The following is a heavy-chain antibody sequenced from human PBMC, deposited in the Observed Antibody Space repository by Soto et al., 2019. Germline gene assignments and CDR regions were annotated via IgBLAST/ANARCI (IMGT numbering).Heavy chain of an antibody. V-gene: IGHV3-7*05. Sequence: GGSLRLSCAASGFTFSSYWMSWVRQAPGKGLEWVANIRQDGSEKYYVDSVKGRFTISRDNAKNSLYLQVNSLRAEDTAIYYCARTYSSGWNYYYAMGVWGQGTTVTVSS. CDR1: GFTFSSYW. CDR3: ARTYSSGWNYYYAMGV. D-gene: IGHD6-19*01. J-gene: IGHJ6*02. CDR2: IRQDGSEK.